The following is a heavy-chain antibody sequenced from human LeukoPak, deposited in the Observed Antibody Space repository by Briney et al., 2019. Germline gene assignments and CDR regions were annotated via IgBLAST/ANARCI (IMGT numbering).Heavy chain of an antibody. CDR2: INPNSGGT. CDR3: ARAFRPERATYYYDSSGLDY. V-gene: IGHV1-2*02. CDR1: GYTVTGYY. J-gene: IGHJ4*02. D-gene: IGHD3-22*01. Sequence: ASVKVSCKASGYTVTGYYMHWVRQAPGQGLEWMGWINPNSGGTNYAQKFQGRVTMTRDTSISTAYTELSSLRSHDTAVCYCARAFRPERATYYYDSSGLDYWGQGTLVTVSS.